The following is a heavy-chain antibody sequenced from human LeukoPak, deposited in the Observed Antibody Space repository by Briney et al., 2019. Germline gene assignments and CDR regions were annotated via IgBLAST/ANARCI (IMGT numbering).Heavy chain of an antibody. J-gene: IGHJ4*02. CDR2: THYRGDI. V-gene: IGHV4-59*02. Sequence: AETLSLTCSVSGASVSSDYWNWIRQSPGRGLEWIGYTHYRGDINYNPSLKSRLTMSVDASSNQVSLKLSSVTAADAAVYYCGRNLGSGSDHWGQGTLVTVSS. CDR3: GRNLGSGSDH. D-gene: IGHD3-10*01. CDR1: GASVSSDY.